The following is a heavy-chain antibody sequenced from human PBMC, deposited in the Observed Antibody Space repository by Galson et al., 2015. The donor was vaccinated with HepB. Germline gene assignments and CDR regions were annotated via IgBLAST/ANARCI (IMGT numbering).Heavy chain of an antibody. J-gene: IGHJ4*02. Sequence: SVKVSCKASGYTFTSYAMHWVRQAPGQRLEWMGWINAGNGNTKYSQKFQGRVTITRDTSASTAYMELSSLRSEDTAVYYCATFWEEWYTFDYWGQGTLVTASS. V-gene: IGHV1-3*01. D-gene: IGHD3-3*01. CDR1: GYTFTSYA. CDR3: ATFWEEWYTFDY. CDR2: INAGNGNT.